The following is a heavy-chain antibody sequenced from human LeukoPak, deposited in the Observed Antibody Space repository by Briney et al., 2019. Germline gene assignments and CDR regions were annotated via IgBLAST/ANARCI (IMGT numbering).Heavy chain of an antibody. CDR2: INQDGSEK. J-gene: IGHJ4*02. D-gene: IGHD2-15*01. V-gene: IGHV3-7*01. CDR1: GFTFSGYW. CDR3: ARSLGYCSGGSCYPFDY. Sequence: GGSLRLSCAASGFTFSGYWMTWVRQAPGKGLEWVANINQDGSEKYYVDSVKGRFTISRDNAKNSLYLQMNSLRAEDTAVYYCARSLGYCSGGSCYPFDYWGQGTPVTVSS.